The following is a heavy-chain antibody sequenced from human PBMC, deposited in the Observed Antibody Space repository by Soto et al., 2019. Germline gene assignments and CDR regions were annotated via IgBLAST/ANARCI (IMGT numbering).Heavy chain of an antibody. CDR2: IYYSGST. D-gene: IGHD5-12*01. Sequence: SETLSLTCTVPGGSISSGGYYWSWIRQHPGKGLEWIGYIYYSGSTYYNPSLKSRVTISVDTSKNQFSLKLSSVTAADTAVYYFARNSDDSGSFDYWGQGPLGTGST. J-gene: IGHJ4*02. V-gene: IGHV4-31*03. CDR1: GGSISSGGYY. CDR3: ARNSDDSGSFDY.